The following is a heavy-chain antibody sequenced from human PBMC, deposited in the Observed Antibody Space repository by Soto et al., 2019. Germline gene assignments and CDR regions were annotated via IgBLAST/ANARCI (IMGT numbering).Heavy chain of an antibody. Sequence: GGSLRLSCAASGFTFSSYAMSWVRQAPGKGLEWVSYISNVGTTIFYADSVKGRFIISRDNAKNSLYLELSSLRAEDTAVYYCAREIREFYFDYWGQGALVTVSS. J-gene: IGHJ4*02. CDR1: GFTFSSYA. CDR3: AREIREFYFDY. CDR2: ISNVGTTI. V-gene: IGHV3-48*04.